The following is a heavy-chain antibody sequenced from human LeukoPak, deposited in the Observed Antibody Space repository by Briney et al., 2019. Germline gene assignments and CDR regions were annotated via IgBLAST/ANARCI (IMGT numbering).Heavy chain of an antibody. Sequence: GGSLRLSCAAAGFTFTSYEMNWVRQAPGKGLEWVSYITISGSTIYYADSVKGRFTISRDNAKNSLYLQMNSLRAEDTAVYYCARATSFDYWGQGTLVTVSS. J-gene: IGHJ4*02. V-gene: IGHV3-48*03. CDR1: GFTFTSYE. CDR2: ITISGSTI. CDR3: ARATSFDY.